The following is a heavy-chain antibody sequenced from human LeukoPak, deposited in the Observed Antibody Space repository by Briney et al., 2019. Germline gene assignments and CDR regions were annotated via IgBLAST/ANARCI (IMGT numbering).Heavy chain of an antibody. Sequence: PSETLSLTCTVSGGSINSYYWTWIRQPPGKGLEWIGNIYNSGNTNYNPSLKSRVTISVDTSKNQFSLKLSSVTAADTAVYYCARGPYYFDSSGAFDIWGQGTMVTVSS. CDR2: IYNSGNT. CDR1: GGSINSYY. J-gene: IGHJ3*02. D-gene: IGHD3-22*01. CDR3: ARGPYYFDSSGAFDI. V-gene: IGHV4-59*08.